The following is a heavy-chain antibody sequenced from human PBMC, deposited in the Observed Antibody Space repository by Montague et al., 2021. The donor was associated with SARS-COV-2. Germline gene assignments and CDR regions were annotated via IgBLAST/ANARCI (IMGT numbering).Heavy chain of an antibody. CDR2: IYSGGTT. J-gene: IGHJ4*02. D-gene: IGHD3-22*01. Sequence: SLRLSCAASGFTVNKNYMSWVRQAPGKGLEWVSSIYSGGTTYYGDSVKGRFTISSDNSKNTLYLQMNSLRAEDTAVYYCARAETYDSNVPLFYWGQGTLVTVSS. CDR1: GFTVNKNY. CDR3: ARAETYDSNVPLFY. V-gene: IGHV3-53*01.